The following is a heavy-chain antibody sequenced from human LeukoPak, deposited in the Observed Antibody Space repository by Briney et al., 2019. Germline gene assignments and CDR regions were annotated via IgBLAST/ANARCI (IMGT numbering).Heavy chain of an antibody. J-gene: IGHJ4*02. D-gene: IGHD3-10*01. CDR1: GFTFSSYA. CDR3: AKEQDYYGSGSYFGY. V-gene: IGHV3-23*01. Sequence: GGSLRLSCAASGFTFSSYAMSWVRQAPEKGLEWVSTISGSGGRTYYADSVKGRFTISRDNSKNTLYLQMNSLRAEDTAVYYCAKEQDYYGSGSYFGYWGQGTLVTVSS. CDR2: ISGSGGRT.